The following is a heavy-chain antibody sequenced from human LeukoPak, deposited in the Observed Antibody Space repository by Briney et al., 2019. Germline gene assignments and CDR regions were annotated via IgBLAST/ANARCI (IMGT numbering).Heavy chain of an antibody. Sequence: SETLSLTCAVSGYSISSGYYWGWIRQPPGKGLEWIGSIYHSGSTYYNPSLKSRVTMSVDTSKNQFSLKLSSVTAADTAVYYCARINTAIIGWFGPWGQGTLVTVSS. J-gene: IGHJ5*02. D-gene: IGHD5-18*01. V-gene: IGHV4-38-2*01. CDR3: ARINTAIIGWFGP. CDR1: GYSISSGYY. CDR2: IYHSGST.